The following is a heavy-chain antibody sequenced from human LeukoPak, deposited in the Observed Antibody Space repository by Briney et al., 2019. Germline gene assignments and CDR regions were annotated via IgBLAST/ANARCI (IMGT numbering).Heavy chain of an antibody. CDR1: GGSISSSNW. Sequence: SETLSLTCAVSGGSISSSNWWSWVRQSPRKGLEWIGEIYHSGSANYNPSLKSRVTISVDTSKNQFSLKLSSVTAADTAVYYCAREGSGYDSRWFDPWGQGTLVTVSS. CDR3: AREGSGYDSRWFDP. D-gene: IGHD5-12*01. CDR2: IYHSGSA. V-gene: IGHV4-4*02. J-gene: IGHJ5*02.